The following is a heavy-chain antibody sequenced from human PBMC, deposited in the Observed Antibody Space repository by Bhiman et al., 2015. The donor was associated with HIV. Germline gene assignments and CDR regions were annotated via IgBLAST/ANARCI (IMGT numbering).Heavy chain of an antibody. V-gene: IGHV3-30*03. D-gene: IGHD2-2*01. CDR2: ISYDGSSK. J-gene: IGHJ4*02. CDR3: ARADCRGTACCCIGY. Sequence: QVQLVESGGGLVKPGGSLRLSCAASGFNFRDYYMSWIRQTPGKGLEWVGIISYDGSSKYHADSVKGRFTISRDNSNNTLFLQMNSLTTEDTAVYYCARADCRGTACCCIGYWGQGTLVTVSS. CDR1: GFNFRDYY.